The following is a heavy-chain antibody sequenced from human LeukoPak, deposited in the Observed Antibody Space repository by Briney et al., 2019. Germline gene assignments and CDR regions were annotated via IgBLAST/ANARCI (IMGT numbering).Heavy chain of an antibody. Sequence: PSETLSLTCTVSGYSISSGYYWGWIRQPPGKGLEWIGSIYHSGSTYYNPSLKSRVTISVDTSKNQFSLKVSSVTAADTAVYYCARISGYEYYYYYYYMDVWGKGTTVTVS. CDR1: GYSISSGYY. CDR2: IYHSGST. V-gene: IGHV4-38-2*02. CDR3: ARISGYEYYYYYYYMDV. D-gene: IGHD3-22*01. J-gene: IGHJ6*03.